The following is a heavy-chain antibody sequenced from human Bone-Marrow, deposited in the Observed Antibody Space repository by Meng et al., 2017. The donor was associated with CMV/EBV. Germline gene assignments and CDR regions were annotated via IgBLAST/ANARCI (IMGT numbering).Heavy chain of an antibody. D-gene: IGHD6-6*01. V-gene: IGHV4-34*01. CDR1: GGSFSGYY. Sequence: SETLSLTCAVYGGSFSGYYWSWIRQPPGKGLEWIGEINHSGSTNYNPSLKSRVTISVDTSKNQFSLKLSSVTAADTAVYYCARGSTAARLSWFDPWGQGTLVTVSS. J-gene: IGHJ5*02. CDR2: INHSGST. CDR3: ARGSTAARLSWFDP.